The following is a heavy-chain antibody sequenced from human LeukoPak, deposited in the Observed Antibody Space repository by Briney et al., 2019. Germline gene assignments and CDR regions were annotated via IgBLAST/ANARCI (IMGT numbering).Heavy chain of an antibody. CDR1: GFSFSTYW. D-gene: IGHD2-21*01. Sequence: GGSLRPSCVASGFSFSTYWMSWVRQAPGKGLEWVANIKEDGSEKYYVDSVKGRFTMSRDNAKNSVYLQMNRLRVEDTAVYYCARLNGGGWGQGTLVTVSS. CDR2: IKEDGSEK. V-gene: IGHV3-7*01. CDR3: ARLNGGG. J-gene: IGHJ4*02.